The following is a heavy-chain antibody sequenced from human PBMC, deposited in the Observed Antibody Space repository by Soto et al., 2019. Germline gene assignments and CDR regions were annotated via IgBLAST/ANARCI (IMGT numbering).Heavy chain of an antibody. D-gene: IGHD6-13*01. CDR1: GGSISDYY. J-gene: IGHJ5*02. Sequence: QVQLQESGPGLVKPSETLSLTCTVSGGSISDYYWSWIRQPPGKGLEWIGYIYYSGSTNYNPSLTSRVTISVDTSKTQVSLKLTSVTTADTAVYYCSRGPGIAEAGSPSDPWGQGTLVTVSS. CDR2: IYYSGST. CDR3: SRGPGIAEAGSPSDP. V-gene: IGHV4-59*01.